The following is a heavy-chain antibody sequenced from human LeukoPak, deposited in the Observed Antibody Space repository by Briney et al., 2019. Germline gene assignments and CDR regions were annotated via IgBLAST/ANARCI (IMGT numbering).Heavy chain of an antibody. J-gene: IGHJ4*02. D-gene: IGHD3-16*02. Sequence: GGSLRLSFAASGFTFSSYWMSWVRQAPGKGLEWVANIKQDGSEKYYVDSVKGRFSISRDNAKNSLYLQMNSLRAEDTAVYYCARDQTTYYDYVWGSYRPNHYDYWGQGTLVTVSS. CDR3: ARDQTTYYDYVWGSYRPNHYDY. CDR2: IKQDGSEK. CDR1: GFTFSSYW. V-gene: IGHV3-7*01.